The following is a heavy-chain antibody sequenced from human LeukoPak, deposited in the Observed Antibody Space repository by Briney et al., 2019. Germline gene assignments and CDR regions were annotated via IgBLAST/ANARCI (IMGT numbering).Heavy chain of an antibody. V-gene: IGHV3-23*01. Sequence: PGGSLRLSCAASGFTFSNYAMSWVRQPPGKGLEWVSLISSTGGTTYYADSVKGRFTISRDNSENTLYLQMKSLGAEDTAVYYCSTSRPLQSFDCWGQGTLVTVSS. J-gene: IGHJ4*02. CDR2: ISSTGGTT. D-gene: IGHD4-11*01. CDR1: GFTFSNYA. CDR3: STSRPLQSFDC.